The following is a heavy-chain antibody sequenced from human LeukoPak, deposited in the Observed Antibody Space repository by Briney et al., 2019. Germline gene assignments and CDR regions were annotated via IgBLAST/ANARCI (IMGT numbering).Heavy chain of an antibody. CDR3: ASGRGYYEY. CDR2: IKGDGSIT. CDR1: GFTFSTNW. Sequence: GGSLRLSCAASGFTFSTNWMHWVRQAPGKGLVWVSRIKGDGSITNYADSVKGRFTISRDNSKNTVYLHMNSLRADDTAIYYCASGRGYYEYWGQGTLVTVSS. J-gene: IGHJ4*02. D-gene: IGHD2-15*01. V-gene: IGHV3-74*01.